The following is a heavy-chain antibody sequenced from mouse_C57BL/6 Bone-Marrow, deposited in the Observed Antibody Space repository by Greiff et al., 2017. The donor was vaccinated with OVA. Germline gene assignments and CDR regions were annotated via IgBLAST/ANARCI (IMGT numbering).Heavy chain of an antibody. Sequence: QVQLKESGAELVRPGASVTLSCKASGYTFTDYEMHWVKQTPVHGLEWIGAIDPETGGTAYNQKFKGKAILTADKSSSTAYMELRSLTSEDSAVYYCTSYDYGGYFDYWGQGTTLTVSS. J-gene: IGHJ2*01. CDR2: IDPETGGT. V-gene: IGHV1-15*01. CDR1: GYTFTDYE. CDR3: TSYDYGGYFDY. D-gene: IGHD2-4*01.